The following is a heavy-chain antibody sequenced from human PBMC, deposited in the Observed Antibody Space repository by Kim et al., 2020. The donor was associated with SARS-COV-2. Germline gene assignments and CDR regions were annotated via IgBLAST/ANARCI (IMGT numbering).Heavy chain of an antibody. CDR3: AKGGGWLRGGYYGMDV. Sequence: GGSLRLSCAASGFTFSSYAMSWVRQAPGKGLEWVSAISGSGGSTYYADSVKGRFTISRDNSKNTLYLQMNSLRAEDTAVYYCAKGGGWLRGGYYGMDVWGQGTTVTVSS. J-gene: IGHJ6*02. CDR1: GFTFSSYA. D-gene: IGHD6-19*01. CDR2: ISGSGGST. V-gene: IGHV3-23*01.